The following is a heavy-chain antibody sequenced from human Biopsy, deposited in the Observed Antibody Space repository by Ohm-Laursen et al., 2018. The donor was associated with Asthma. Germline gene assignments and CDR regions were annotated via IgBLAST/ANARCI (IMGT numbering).Heavy chain of an antibody. CDR1: GGTFSSYA. J-gene: IGHJ4*02. D-gene: IGHD1-26*01. CDR2: IIPIFGTA. CDR3: ARDGPVGAPSDY. V-gene: IGHV1-69*01. Sequence: SSVKVSCKASGGTFSSYAISWVRQAPGQGLEWMGGIIPIFGTANYAQKFQGRVTITADESTSTAYMELSSLRSEDTAVYYCARDGPVGAPSDYWGRGTLVTVSS.